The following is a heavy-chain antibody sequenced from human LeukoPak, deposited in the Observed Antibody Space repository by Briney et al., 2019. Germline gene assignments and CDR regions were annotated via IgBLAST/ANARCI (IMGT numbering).Heavy chain of an antibody. J-gene: IGHJ2*01. Sequence: PSETLSLTCTVSGGSISSYYWSWIRQPAGKGLEWIGRIYTSGSTNYNPSLKSRVTMSVDTSKNQFSLKLSSVTAADTAVYYCARGRAGNYDFWSGSYWYFDLWGRGTLVTVSS. CDR1: GGSISSYY. D-gene: IGHD3-3*01. V-gene: IGHV4-4*07. CDR2: IYTSGST. CDR3: ARGRAGNYDFWSGSYWYFDL.